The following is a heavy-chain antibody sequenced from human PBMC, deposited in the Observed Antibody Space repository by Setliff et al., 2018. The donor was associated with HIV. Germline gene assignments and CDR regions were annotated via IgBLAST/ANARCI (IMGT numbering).Heavy chain of an antibody. CDR1: AASIRSHY. J-gene: IGHJ4*02. V-gene: IGHV4-59*11. Sequence: PSETLSLTCTVSAASIRSHYWSWIRQSPGKGLEWIGYIYSTGSTNYNPSLQSRVTISMDVSKNEFSLKVTSVTAADTAVYYCAKGAGFYGDHTFDYWGQGNLVTVSS. CDR3: AKGAGFYGDHTFDY. CDR2: IYSTGST. D-gene: IGHD4-17*01.